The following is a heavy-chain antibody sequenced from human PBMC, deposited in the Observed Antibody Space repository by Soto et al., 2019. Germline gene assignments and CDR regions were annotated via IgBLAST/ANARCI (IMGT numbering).Heavy chain of an antibody. CDR1: GYTFTGYY. D-gene: IGHD3-10*01. CDR2: INPNSGGT. J-gene: IGHJ6*02. CDR3: ASCASCSSKRWFGEAKYGMDV. Sequence: QVQLVQSGAEVKKPGASVKVSCKASGYTFTGYYMHWVRQAPGQGLEWMGWINPNSGGTNYAQKFQGRVTMTRDTSISTAYMELSRLRSDDTAVYYCASCASCSSKRWFGEAKYGMDVWGQGTTVTVSS. V-gene: IGHV1-2*02.